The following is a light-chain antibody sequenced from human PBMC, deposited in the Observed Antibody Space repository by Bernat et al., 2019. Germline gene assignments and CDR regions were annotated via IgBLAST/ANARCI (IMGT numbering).Light chain of an antibody. CDR2: QDT. V-gene: IGLV3-1*01. CDR3: QAEDRSTAV. Sequence: SYELTQPPSVSVSPGQTASITCSGDKLGDKYACWYQQKPGQSPLLVIYQDTKRPSGIPERFSGSNSGNTATLTISGTQAMDEAAYYCQAEDRSTAVLGGGTKLTVL. CDR1: KLGDKY. J-gene: IGLJ3*02.